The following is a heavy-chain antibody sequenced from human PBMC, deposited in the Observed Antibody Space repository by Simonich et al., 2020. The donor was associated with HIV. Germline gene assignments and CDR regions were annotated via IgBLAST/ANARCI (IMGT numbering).Heavy chain of an antibody. CDR3: ARRDRELILYFDY. D-gene: IGHD3-3*01. V-gene: IGHV4-34*01. Sequence: QVQLQQWGAGLLKPSETLSLTCAVYGGSFSGYYWSWIPQPPGKGLEWVGEINHSGITNYKSSLNSRATISGDKSKNQFSLKLSSVTAADTAIYYCARRDRELILYFDYWGQGNLVTVSS. CDR1: GGSFSGYY. J-gene: IGHJ4*02. CDR2: INHSGIT.